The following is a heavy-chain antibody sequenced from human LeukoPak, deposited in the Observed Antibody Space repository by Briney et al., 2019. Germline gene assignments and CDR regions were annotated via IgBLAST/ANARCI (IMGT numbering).Heavy chain of an antibody. Sequence: GGPLRLSCAASGFTFGTYAMHWVRQAPGKGLEWVAVLSDDGNKEYYADSVKGRFTISRDNSKNTLYLQMNSLSAEDTAVYYCAKVIHYYDSRGPDYWGQGTLVTVSS. V-gene: IGHV3-30-3*01. CDR2: LSDDGNKE. CDR1: GFTFGTYA. D-gene: IGHD3-22*01. J-gene: IGHJ4*02. CDR3: AKVIHYYDSRGPDY.